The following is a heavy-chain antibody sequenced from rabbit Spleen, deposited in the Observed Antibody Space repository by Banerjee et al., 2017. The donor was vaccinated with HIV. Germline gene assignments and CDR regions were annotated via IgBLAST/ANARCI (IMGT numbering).Heavy chain of an antibody. V-gene: IGHV1S40*01. Sequence: QSLEESGGDLVKPGASLTLTCTASGVSFSSNYYICWVRQAPGKGLEWIACIDSGSSGFTYFASWASGRFTISKTSSTTVTLQMTSLTAADTATYFCARDTGSSFSTYGMDLWGQGTLVTVS. CDR3: ARDTGSSFSTYGMDL. J-gene: IGHJ3*01. CDR1: GVSFSSNYY. CDR2: IDSGSSGFT. D-gene: IGHD8-1*01.